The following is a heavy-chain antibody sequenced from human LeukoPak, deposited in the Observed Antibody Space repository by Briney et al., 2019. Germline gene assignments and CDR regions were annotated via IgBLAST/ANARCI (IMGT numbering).Heavy chain of an antibody. CDR3: ARDGYGDRFGPRFDP. CDR1: GGSISSGGYY. D-gene: IGHD4-17*01. CDR2: IYYSGST. Sequence: TLSLTCTVSGGSISSGGYYWSWIRQHPGKGLEWIGYIYYSGSTYYNPSLKSRVTISVDTSKNQFSLKLSSVTAADTAVYYCARDGYGDRFGPRFDPWGQGTLVTVSS. J-gene: IGHJ5*02. V-gene: IGHV4-31*03.